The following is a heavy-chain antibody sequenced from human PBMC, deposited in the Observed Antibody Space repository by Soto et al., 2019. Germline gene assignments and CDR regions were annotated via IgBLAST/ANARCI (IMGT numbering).Heavy chain of an antibody. V-gene: IGHV4-38-2*01. CDR3: ARASGGNSEWVHWSDH. J-gene: IGHJ5*02. CDR1: GYSISSGYY. CDR2: ISHSGTT. Sequence: SETLSLTCAVSGYSISSGYYWGWIRQPPGRGLEWIGSISHSGTTYYNPSLRSRVTISIDTSNNQFSLKLSSVTAADTAVYYCARASGGNSEWVHWSDHWGQGTLVTVSS. D-gene: IGHD2-21*02.